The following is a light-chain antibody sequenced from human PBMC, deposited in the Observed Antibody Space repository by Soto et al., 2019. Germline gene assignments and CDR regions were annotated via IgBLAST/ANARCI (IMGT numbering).Light chain of an antibody. CDR1: QGINSY. V-gene: IGKV1-39*01. CDR3: QQSYSRPWT. J-gene: IGKJ1*01. CDR2: TAS. Sequence: IQLTQSPSSLSASVGDRVTITCRASQGINSYLAWYQQKPGKVPQLLIYTASTLQSGVPSRFSGSGSGTDFTLTISSLQPEDFATYYCQQSYSRPWTFGQGTKVDIK.